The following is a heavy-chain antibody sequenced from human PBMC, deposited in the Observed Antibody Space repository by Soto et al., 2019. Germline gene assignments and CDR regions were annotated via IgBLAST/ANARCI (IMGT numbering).Heavy chain of an antibody. CDR2: IYWDDDK. Sequence: QITLKESGPTLVKPTQTLTLTCTFSGFSLTTSGVGVGWIRQPPGKALEWLAVIYWDDDKRYSSSLKSRLALNKDTPKNQVVLTMANMDPVETAPYFCAPSPGGNLVAGRPFHIWGQGGKVT. J-gene: IGHJ3*02. CDR3: APSPGGNLVAGRPFHI. CDR1: GFSLTTSGVG. V-gene: IGHV2-5*02. D-gene: IGHD6-19*01.